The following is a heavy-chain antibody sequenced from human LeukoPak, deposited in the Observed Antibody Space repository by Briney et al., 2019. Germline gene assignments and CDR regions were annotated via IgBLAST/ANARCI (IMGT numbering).Heavy chain of an antibody. CDR2: ISAFNGNT. J-gene: IGHJ1*01. V-gene: IGHV1-18*01. D-gene: IGHD3-22*01. CDR1: GYTFRSYG. CDR3: ARDWGEIHYASSGAEFFQH. Sequence: ASVKVSCKATGYTFRSYGITWVRQAPGQGLEWMGWISAFNGNTNYEQKLQGRVTMTTDTSTNTAYLGLRSLRSDDTAVYYCARDWGEIHYASSGAEFFQHWGQGTLITVSS.